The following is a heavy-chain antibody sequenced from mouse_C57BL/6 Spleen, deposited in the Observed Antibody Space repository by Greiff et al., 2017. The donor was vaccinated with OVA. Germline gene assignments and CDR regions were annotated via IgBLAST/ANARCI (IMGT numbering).Heavy chain of an antibody. Sequence: QVQLQQPGAELVKPGASVKLSCKASGYTFTSYWMHWVKQRPGRGLEWIGGIDPSSGGTKYNEKFKSKATLTVVTSSSTAYMQLSSLTSEDSAVYYCAKDGIGDYYYAMDYWGQGTSVTVSS. CDR2: IDPSSGGT. D-gene: IGHD2-4*01. CDR3: AKDGIGDYYYAMDY. CDR1: GYTFTSYW. V-gene: IGHV1-72*01. J-gene: IGHJ4*01.